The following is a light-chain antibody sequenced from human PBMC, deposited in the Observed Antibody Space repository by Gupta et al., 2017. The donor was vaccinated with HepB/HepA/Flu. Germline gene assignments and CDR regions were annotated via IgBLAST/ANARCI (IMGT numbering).Light chain of an antibody. CDR3: HPYNNWPPEST. V-gene: IGKV3-15*01. J-gene: IGKJ1*01. CDR1: QNINNN. Sequence: MVMAQSPATLSVSPGERATLSCRASQNINNNLACYQQKPGQAPRLLIYDASTRATGIPARFFGSGSGTEFTLTITSLQSEDFAVYYCHPYNNWPPESTFGHGTKVE. CDR2: DAS.